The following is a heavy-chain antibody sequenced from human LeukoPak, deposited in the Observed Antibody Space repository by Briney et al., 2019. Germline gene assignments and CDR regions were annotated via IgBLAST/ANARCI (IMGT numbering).Heavy chain of an antibody. J-gene: IGHJ3*02. CDR1: GGTFSSYA. V-gene: IGHV1-8*02. D-gene: IGHD3-22*01. CDR3: ARGYDREEGGAFDI. CDR2: MNPNSGNT. Sequence: ASVKVSCKASGGTFSSYAISWVRQATGQGLEWMGWMNPNSGNTGYAQKFQGRVTMTRNTSISTAYMELSSLRSEDTAVYYCARGYDREEGGAFDIWGQGTMVTVSS.